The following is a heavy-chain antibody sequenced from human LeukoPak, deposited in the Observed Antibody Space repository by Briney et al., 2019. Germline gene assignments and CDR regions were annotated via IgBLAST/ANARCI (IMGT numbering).Heavy chain of an antibody. V-gene: IGHV4-4*07. D-gene: IGHD5-24*01. CDR2: IYTSGST. CDR1: GGSISSYY. Sequence: SETLSLTCTVSGGSISSYYWNWIRQPAGKGLEWIGRIYTSGSTNYNPSLKSRVTMSVDTSKNQFSLKLSSVTAADTAVYYCARGIKVLRDGYNYFDYWGQGTLVTVSS. J-gene: IGHJ4*02. CDR3: ARGIKVLRDGYNYFDY.